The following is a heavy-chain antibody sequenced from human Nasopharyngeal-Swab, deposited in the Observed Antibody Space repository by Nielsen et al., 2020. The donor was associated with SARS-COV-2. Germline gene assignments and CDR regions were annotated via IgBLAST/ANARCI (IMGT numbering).Heavy chain of an antibody. J-gene: IGHJ4*02. CDR1: GYTLTELS. Sequence: ASVKVSCKVSGYTLTELSMHWVRQAPGKGLEWMGGFDSEDGETIYAQKFQGRVTMTEDTSTDTAYMELSSLRSEDTAVYYCATVTGSYTGFDYWGQGTLVTVSS. V-gene: IGHV1-24*01. CDR3: ATVTGSYTGFDY. CDR2: FDSEDGET. D-gene: IGHD1-26*01.